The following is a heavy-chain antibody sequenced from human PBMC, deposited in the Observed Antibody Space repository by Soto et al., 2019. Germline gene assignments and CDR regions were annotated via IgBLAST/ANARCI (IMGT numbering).Heavy chain of an antibody. J-gene: IGHJ4*02. Sequence: EVYLVESGGGLVQPGGSLRLSCVASGFTITNYWMSWVRQAPGKGLEWVANIKQDGSEKYYVDSVRGRFTISRDNAKNSLYLQMNSLRAEDAAVYYCARGWESGRTWSTSDSWGQGALVTVSS. V-gene: IGHV3-7*04. CDR3: ARGWESGRTWSTSDS. D-gene: IGHD1-26*01. CDR1: GFTITNYW. CDR2: IKQDGSEK.